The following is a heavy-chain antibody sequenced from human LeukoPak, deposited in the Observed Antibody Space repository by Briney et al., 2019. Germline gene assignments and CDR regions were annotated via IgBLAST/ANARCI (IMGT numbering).Heavy chain of an antibody. D-gene: IGHD6-19*01. V-gene: IGHV3-23*01. J-gene: IGHJ6*02. Sequence: PGGSLRLSCAASGFTFSSYAMSWVRQAPGKGLEWVSAISGSGGSTYYADSVKGRFTISRDNSKNTLYLQMNSLRAEDTAVYYCAKDLSSGWTSGGMDVWGQGTTVTVSS. CDR1: GFTFSSYA. CDR3: AKDLSSGWTSGGMDV. CDR2: ISGSGGST.